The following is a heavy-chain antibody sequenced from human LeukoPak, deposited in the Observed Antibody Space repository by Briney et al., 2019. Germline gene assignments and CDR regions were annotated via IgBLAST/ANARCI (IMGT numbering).Heavy chain of an antibody. CDR1: GGSFSGYY. CDR3: ARGNGYYHYYYCYYMDV. Sequence: PSETLSLTCGVYGGSFSGYYWSWIRQPPGKGLEWIGEINHSESTKYNPSLKSRVTISVDTSKNQFSLKLSSVTAADTAVYYCARGNGYYHYYYCYYMDVWGKGTTVTVSS. CDR2: INHSEST. D-gene: IGHD3-3*01. J-gene: IGHJ6*03. V-gene: IGHV4-34*01.